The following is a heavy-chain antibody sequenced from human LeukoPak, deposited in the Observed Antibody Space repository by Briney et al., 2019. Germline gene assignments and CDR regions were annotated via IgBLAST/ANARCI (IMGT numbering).Heavy chain of an antibody. D-gene: IGHD3-22*01. CDR3: TSDHYYDSTRRYYYYYMDV. Sequence: GGSLRLSCKGSGFTFGDYAMSWFRQAPGKGVEGGGFIRSKAHGGTTDYDASVKGRFTIARDESKSIAYMKMNSLKPEDTAVYHCTSDHYYDSTRRYYYYYMDVWGKGTTVTVSS. CDR1: GFTFGDYA. J-gene: IGHJ6*03. V-gene: IGHV3-49*03. CDR2: IRSKAHGGTT.